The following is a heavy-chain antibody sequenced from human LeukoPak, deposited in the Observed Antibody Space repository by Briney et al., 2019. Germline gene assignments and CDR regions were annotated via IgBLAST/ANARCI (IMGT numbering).Heavy chain of an antibody. D-gene: IGHD6-13*01. J-gene: IGHJ4*02. CDR2: FGGSGGST. Sequence: PGGSLRFSCEALGLTLRGYAMSWVRQAPGKGLNWASGFGGSGGSTYYADSVKGRFTISRDNSKNTLYLQMNSLRAEDTAVYYCAKVETAAAATLRGFDYWGQGTLVTVSS. CDR1: GLTLRGYA. V-gene: IGHV3-23*01. CDR3: AKVETAAAATLRGFDY.